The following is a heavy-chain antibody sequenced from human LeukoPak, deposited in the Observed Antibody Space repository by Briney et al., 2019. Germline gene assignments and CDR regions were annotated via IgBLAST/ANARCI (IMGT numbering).Heavy chain of an antibody. CDR3: ARVDGGEWYYFDY. V-gene: IGHV1-2*02. D-gene: IGHD2-8*02. CDR2: INPNNGGT. Sequence: GASVKVSCKASGYTFTGYYMHWVRQPPGQGLEWMGWINPNNGGTNYAQKFQGRVTMTLDTSISTGYMELSRLRSDDTAIYFCARVDGGEWYYFDYWGQGTLVTVSS. CDR1: GYTFTGYY. J-gene: IGHJ4*02.